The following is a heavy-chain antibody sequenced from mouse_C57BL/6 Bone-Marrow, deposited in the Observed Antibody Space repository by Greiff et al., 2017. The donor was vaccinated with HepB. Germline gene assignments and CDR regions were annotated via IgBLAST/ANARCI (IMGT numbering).Heavy chain of an antibody. CDR2: IDPSDSYT. V-gene: IGHV1-69*01. J-gene: IGHJ2*01. CDR3: AREGGVVAHVDY. Sequence: QVQLQQPGAELVMPGASVKLSCKASGYTFTSYWMHWVKQWPGQGLEWIGEIDPSDSYTNYNQKFKGKSTLTVDKSSSTAYMQLSGLTSEDSAVYYCAREGGVVAHVDYWGQGTTLTVSS. CDR1: GYTFTSYW. D-gene: IGHD1-1*01.